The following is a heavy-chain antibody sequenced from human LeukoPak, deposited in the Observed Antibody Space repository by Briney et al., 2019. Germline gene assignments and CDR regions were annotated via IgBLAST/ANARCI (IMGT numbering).Heavy chain of an antibody. CDR1: GFTFSSYG. V-gene: IGHV3-30*03. Sequence: GGSLRLSCAASGFTFSSYGMHWVRQAPGKGLEWVAVISYDGSNKYYADSVKGRFTISRDNSKNTLYLQMNSLRAEDTAVYYCAREFWSGSRVIDYWGQGTLVTVSS. CDR2: ISYDGSNK. D-gene: IGHD3-3*01. J-gene: IGHJ4*02. CDR3: AREFWSGSRVIDY.